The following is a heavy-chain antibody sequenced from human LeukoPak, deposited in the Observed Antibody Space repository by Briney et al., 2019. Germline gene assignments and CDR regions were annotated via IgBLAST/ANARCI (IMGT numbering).Heavy chain of an antibody. Sequence: SETLSLTCTVSGDSISSYCWSWIRQPAGKGLEWGGRIFTTGSTTYNPSLKSRLSMLVDVSKNQFSLGLNSVTAADTGVYYFARARRMVRGSWMFDFWGHGILVTVSS. J-gene: IGHJ4*01. CDR3: ARARRMVRGSWMFDF. CDR1: GDSISSYC. V-gene: IGHV4-4*07. CDR2: IFTTGST. D-gene: IGHD3-10*01.